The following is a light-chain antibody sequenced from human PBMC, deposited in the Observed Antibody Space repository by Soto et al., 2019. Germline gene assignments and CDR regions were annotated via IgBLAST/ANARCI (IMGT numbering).Light chain of an antibody. Sequence: EIVLTQSPGTLSLSPGERATLSCRASQSVSSSYLAWYQQKPGQAPRLLIYGASSSATGIPDRSSGSGSGTDFTLTISRLEPEDFAVYYCQQYGSSPLWTVGQGTKVEI. CDR1: QSVSSSY. CDR2: GAS. CDR3: QQYGSSPLWT. V-gene: IGKV3-20*01. J-gene: IGKJ1*01.